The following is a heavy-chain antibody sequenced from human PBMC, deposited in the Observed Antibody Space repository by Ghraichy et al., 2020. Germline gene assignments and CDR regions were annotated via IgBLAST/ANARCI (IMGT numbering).Heavy chain of an antibody. J-gene: IGHJ6*02. D-gene: IGHD4-23*01. CDR3: ARGSTVVRFYYYDGMDV. V-gene: IGHV3-48*02. Sequence: GESLNISCVGSGFSLSSYSMNWVRQSPGKGLEWVSYITSSGRTISYADSVKGRFTISRDNAQNSLYLQMNSLRDEDTAVYYCARGSTVVRFYYYDGMDVWGQGTTVTVSS. CDR2: ITSSGRTI. CDR1: GFSLSSYS.